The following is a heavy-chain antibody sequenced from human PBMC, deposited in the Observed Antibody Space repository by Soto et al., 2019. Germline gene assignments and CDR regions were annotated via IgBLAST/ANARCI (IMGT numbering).Heavy chain of an antibody. J-gene: IGHJ4*02. Sequence: GGSLRLSCAASGFTFSSYAMSWVRQAPGKGLEWVSAISGSGGSTYYADSVKGRFTISRDNSKNTLYLQMNSLRAEDTAVYYCAKDRKELEGQLELLFDYWGQGTLVTVSS. D-gene: IGHD1-7*01. CDR3: AKDRKELEGQLELLFDY. CDR1: GFTFSSYA. CDR2: ISGSGGST. V-gene: IGHV3-23*01.